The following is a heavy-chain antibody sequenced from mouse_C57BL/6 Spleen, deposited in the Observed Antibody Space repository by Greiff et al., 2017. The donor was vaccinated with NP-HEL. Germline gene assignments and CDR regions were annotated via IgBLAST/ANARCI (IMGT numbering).Heavy chain of an antibody. CDR1: GYSITSGYY. V-gene: IGHV3-6*01. Sequence: EVKLVESGPGLVKPSQSLSLTCSVTGYSITSGYYWNWIRQFPGNKLEWMGYISYDGSNNYNPSLKNRISFTRDTSKNQFFLKLKSVSTESTATYSCAKEGLRRGGYWYIDVWGTGTTVTVSS. CDR2: ISYDGSN. J-gene: IGHJ1*03. D-gene: IGHD2-4*01. CDR3: AKEGLRRGGYWYIDV.